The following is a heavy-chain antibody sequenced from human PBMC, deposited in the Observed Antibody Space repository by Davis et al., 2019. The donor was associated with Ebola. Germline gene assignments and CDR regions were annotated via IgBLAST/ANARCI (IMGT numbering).Heavy chain of an antibody. V-gene: IGHV1-8*01. CDR1: GYPFTSYD. J-gene: IGHJ5*02. CDR2: MNPNSGNT. D-gene: IGHD3-10*01. Sequence: AASVKVSCKASGYPFTSYDINWVRQATGQGLEWMGWMNPNSGNTAYAQKFQGRVTMTWDTSISTAYMELSSLRSEDTAVYYCARGGFTLIRGNWFDPWGQGTLVTVSS. CDR3: ARGGFTLIRGNWFDP.